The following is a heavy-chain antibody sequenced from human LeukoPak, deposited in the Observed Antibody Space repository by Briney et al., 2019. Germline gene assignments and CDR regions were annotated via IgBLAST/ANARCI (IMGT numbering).Heavy chain of an antibody. V-gene: IGHV4-34*01. CDR3: ARGIAAVAY. Sequence: PSETLSLTCAVYGGSFSGYYWSWIRQPPGKGLEWIGEIDHSGSTNYNPSLKSRVTISVDTSENQFSLKLSSVTAADTAVYYCARGIAAVAYWGQGTLVTVSS. D-gene: IGHD6-19*01. J-gene: IGHJ4*02. CDR2: IDHSGST. CDR1: GGSFSGYY.